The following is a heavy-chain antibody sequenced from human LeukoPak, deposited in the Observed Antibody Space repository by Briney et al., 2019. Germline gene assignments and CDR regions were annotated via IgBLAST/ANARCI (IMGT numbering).Heavy chain of an antibody. CDR1: GFTFSSYA. J-gene: IGHJ5*02. D-gene: IGHD6-13*01. Sequence: PGGSLRLSCAASGFTFSSYAMSWVRQAPGKGLEWVSVIYSGGSTYYADSVKGRFTISRDNSKNTLYLQMNSLRAEDTAVYYCAKCYSSSWYLDWFDPWGQGTLVTVSS. CDR2: IYSGGST. V-gene: IGHV3-23*03. CDR3: AKCYSSSWYLDWFDP.